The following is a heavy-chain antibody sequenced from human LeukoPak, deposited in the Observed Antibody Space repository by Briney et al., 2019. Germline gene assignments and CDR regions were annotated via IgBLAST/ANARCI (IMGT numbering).Heavy chain of an antibody. Sequence: GGSLRLSCAASGFTFSSYAMSWVRQAPGKGLEWVSAISGSGGSTSYAQKFQGRVTMTRDTSTSTVYMELSSLRSEDTAVYYCARNDYGDYEQNWFDPWGQGTLVTVSS. CDR3: ARNDYGDYEQNWFDP. CDR2: ISGSGGST. V-gene: IGHV3-23*01. CDR1: GFTFSSYA. D-gene: IGHD4-17*01. J-gene: IGHJ5*02.